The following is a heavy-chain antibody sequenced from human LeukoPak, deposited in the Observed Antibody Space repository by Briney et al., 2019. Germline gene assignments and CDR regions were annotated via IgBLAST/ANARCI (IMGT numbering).Heavy chain of an antibody. CDR2: IWYDGSNK. CDR1: GFTFSSYG. J-gene: IGHJ5*02. V-gene: IGHV3-33*01. Sequence: GRSLRLSCAASGFTFSSYGMHWVRQAPGKGLEWVAVIWYDGSNKYYAHSVKGRFTISRDNSKNTLYLQMNSLRAEDTAVYYCARHLAAAGTVWFDPWGQGTQVTVSS. CDR3: ARHLAAAGTVWFDP. D-gene: IGHD6-13*01.